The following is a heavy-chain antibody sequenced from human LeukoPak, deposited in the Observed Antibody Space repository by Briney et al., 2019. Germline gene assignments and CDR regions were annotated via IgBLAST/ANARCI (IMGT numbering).Heavy chain of an antibody. Sequence: GSLRLSCAASGFTFSDYYMSWIRQPPGKGLEWIGYIYYSGSTNYNPSLKSRVTISVDTSKNQFSLKLSSVTAADTAVYYCARQYSYGPLVDYWGQGTLVTVSS. CDR3: ARQYSYGPLVDY. CDR1: GFTFSDYY. CDR2: IYYSGST. D-gene: IGHD5-18*01. V-gene: IGHV4-59*01. J-gene: IGHJ4*02.